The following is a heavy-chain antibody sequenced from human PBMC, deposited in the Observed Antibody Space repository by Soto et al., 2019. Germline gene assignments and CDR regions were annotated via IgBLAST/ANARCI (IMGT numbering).Heavy chain of an antibody. CDR2: TSYDGSDK. CDR3: ARWGTTGGLDV. D-gene: IGHD3-16*01. Sequence: QVQLVESGGGVVQPGTSLRVSCVGSGFTFRSYVIHWVRQPPGKGLEWVALTSYDGSDKYYDDSVRGRFTISRANSRKTVDLQMDSLRLEDTALYYCARWGTTGGLDVWGQGTLVSVSS. CDR1: GFTFRSYV. V-gene: IGHV3-30*19. J-gene: IGHJ1*01.